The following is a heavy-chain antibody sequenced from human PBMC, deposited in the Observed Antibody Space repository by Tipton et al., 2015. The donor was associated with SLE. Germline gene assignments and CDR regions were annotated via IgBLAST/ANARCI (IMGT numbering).Heavy chain of an antibody. CDR3: ARPYSGSYFDAFDI. D-gene: IGHD1-26*01. CDR1: GGSFSGYY. J-gene: IGHJ3*02. V-gene: IGHV4-34*01. CDR2: INHSGST. Sequence: TLSLTCAVYGGSFSGYYWSWIRQPPGKGLEWIGEINHSGSTNYNPSLKSRVTISVDTSENQFSLKLSSVTAADTAVYYCARPYSGSYFDAFDIWGQGTMVTVSS.